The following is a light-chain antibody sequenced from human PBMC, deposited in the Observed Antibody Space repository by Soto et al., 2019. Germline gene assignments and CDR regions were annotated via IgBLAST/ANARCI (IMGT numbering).Light chain of an antibody. CDR2: DTS. Sequence: EIVLKKYPGTLSLSPGERATLSCRASQSVSSSYLAWYQQKPGQAPRLLIYDTSSRATGIPARFSGSGSGTDFTLTITSLEPEDFAVYYCLERSNWPITFGQGTRLEIK. V-gene: IGKV3D-20*02. CDR3: LERSNWPIT. J-gene: IGKJ5*01. CDR1: QSVSSSY.